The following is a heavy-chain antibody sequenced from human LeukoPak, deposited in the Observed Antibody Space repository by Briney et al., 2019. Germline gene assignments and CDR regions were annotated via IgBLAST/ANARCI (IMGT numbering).Heavy chain of an antibody. V-gene: IGHV3-9*01. D-gene: IGHD6-19*01. Sequence: AGGSLRLSCAASGFTFDNYAMHWLRQAPGKGLEWLSIISWNSGYIGYADSVKGRFPISRDNAKKSLDLQMNSLRAEDTAFYYCAKVRGTYSSGYFFDYWGQGTLVTVSS. CDR1: GFTFDNYA. J-gene: IGHJ4*02. CDR2: ISWNSGYI. CDR3: AKVRGTYSSGYFFDY.